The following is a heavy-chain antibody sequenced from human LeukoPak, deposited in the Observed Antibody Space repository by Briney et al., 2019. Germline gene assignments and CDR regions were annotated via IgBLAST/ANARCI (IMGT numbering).Heavy chain of an antibody. CDR3: AKERYYNDRSGTPDH. Sequence: PGRSLRLPCAASGFTFSSYGMHWVRQAPGKGLEWVAVISYDGSNKYYADSVKGRFTISRDNSKNTLYLQMNSLRAEDTAVYYCAKERYYNDRSGTPDHWPQGTLVTVSS. D-gene: IGHD3-22*01. V-gene: IGHV3-30*18. CDR1: GFTFSSYG. J-gene: IGHJ4*02. CDR2: ISYDGSNK.